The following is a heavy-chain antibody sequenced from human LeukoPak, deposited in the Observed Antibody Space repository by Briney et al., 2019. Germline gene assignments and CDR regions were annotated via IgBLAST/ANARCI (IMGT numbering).Heavy chain of an antibody. Sequence: PGGSLRLSCAVSGLTFSNAWMSWVRQAPGQGLEWVDRIRSKTDGGTTDYAAPVKGRFTISRDNSKNTLYLQMNSLRAEDTAVYYCAKDPVRGVISYYYYMDVWGKGTTVTVSS. D-gene: IGHD3-10*01. V-gene: IGHV3-15*01. CDR1: GLTFSNAW. J-gene: IGHJ6*03. CDR2: IRSKTDGGTT. CDR3: AKDPVRGVISYYYYMDV.